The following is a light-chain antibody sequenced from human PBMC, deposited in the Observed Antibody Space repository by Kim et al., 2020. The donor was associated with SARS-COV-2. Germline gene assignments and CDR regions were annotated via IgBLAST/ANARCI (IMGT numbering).Light chain of an antibody. CDR2: QDS. V-gene: IGLV3-1*01. CDR1: KLGEKY. CDR3: QAWDSSTEV. Sequence: VAPGQTASITCSGDKLGEKYACWYQQKPGQSPVLVIYQDSKRPSGIPELFSGSNAGNTATLTISGTQAMDEADYYCQAWDSSTEVFGGGTQLTVL. J-gene: IGLJ3*02.